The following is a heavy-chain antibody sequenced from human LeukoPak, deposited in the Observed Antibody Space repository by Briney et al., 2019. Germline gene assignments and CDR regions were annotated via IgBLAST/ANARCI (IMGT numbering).Heavy chain of an antibody. CDR3: ARLYSPTD. CDR1: GGSISSGGYS. J-gene: IGHJ4*02. D-gene: IGHD2-21*01. CDR2: IYYSGST. V-gene: IGHV4-30-4*07. Sequence: SETLSLTCAVSGGSISSGGYSWSWIRQPPGKGLEWIGYIYYSGSTYYNPSLKSRVTISVDTSKNQFSLKLSSVTAADTAVYYCARLYSPTDWGQGTLVTVSS.